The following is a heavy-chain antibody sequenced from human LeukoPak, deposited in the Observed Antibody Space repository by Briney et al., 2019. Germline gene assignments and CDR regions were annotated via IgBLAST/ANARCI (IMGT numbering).Heavy chain of an antibody. Sequence: GGSLRLSCAASGFTFSSYAMSWVRQALGKGLEWVSAISGSGGSTYYADSVKGRFTISRDNSKNTLYLQMNSLRAEDTAVYYCAKDRISGDYAYWGQGTLVTVSS. D-gene: IGHD4-17*01. V-gene: IGHV3-23*01. CDR1: GFTFSSYA. CDR2: ISGSGGST. CDR3: AKDRISGDYAY. J-gene: IGHJ4*02.